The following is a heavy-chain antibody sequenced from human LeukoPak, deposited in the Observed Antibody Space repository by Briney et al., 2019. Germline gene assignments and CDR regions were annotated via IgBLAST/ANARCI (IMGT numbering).Heavy chain of an antibody. V-gene: IGHV3-30*02. CDR1: GFTFSGYG. J-gene: IGHJ4*02. CDR3: AKAVYDSSGYNFDQPFDY. Sequence: GGSLRLSCAASGFTFSGYGMHWVRQAPGKGLEWVAIVRYDGNNKYYADSVKGRFTISRDNSRNTLYLQMNSLRAEDTAVYYCAKAVYDSSGYNFDQPFDYWGQGTLVTVSS. CDR2: VRYDGNNK. D-gene: IGHD3-22*01.